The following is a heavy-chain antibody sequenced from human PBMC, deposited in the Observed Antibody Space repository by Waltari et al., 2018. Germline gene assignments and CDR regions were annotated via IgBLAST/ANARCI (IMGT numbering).Heavy chain of an antibody. D-gene: IGHD1-1*01. CDR1: GGSISRYS. CDR2: IYYSGNT. Sequence: QVQLQESGPGLVKPSETLSLTCTVSGGSISRYSWSWIRQPPGKGLEWIGYIYYSGNTYYNPSLKSRVTISVDTAKNQFSLRLSSVTAADTVVYYCVRHPGRGYRDGFDIWGQGTMVTVS. CDR3: VRHPGRGYRDGFDI. J-gene: IGHJ3*02. V-gene: IGHV4-59*08.